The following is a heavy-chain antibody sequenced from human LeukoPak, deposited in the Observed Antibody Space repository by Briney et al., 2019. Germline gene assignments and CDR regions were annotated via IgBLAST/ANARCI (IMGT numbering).Heavy chain of an antibody. V-gene: IGHV5-51*01. CDR3: ARRRTLGYCTSTSCPYYFDY. Sequence: GESLKISCKGSGYSFTNYWIAWVRQMPRKGLEWMGIIYPGDSDTRYSPSFQGHVTISADKSISTAYLQWSSLKASDTAIYYCARRRTLGYCTSTSCPYYFDYWGQGTLVTVSS. J-gene: IGHJ4*02. CDR2: IYPGDSDT. D-gene: IGHD2-2*01. CDR1: GYSFTNYW.